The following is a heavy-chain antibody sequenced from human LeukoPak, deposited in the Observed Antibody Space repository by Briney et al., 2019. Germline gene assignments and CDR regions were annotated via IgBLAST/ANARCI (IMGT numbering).Heavy chain of an antibody. D-gene: IGHD3-3*01. V-gene: IGHV3-21*01. Sequence: GGSLRLSCAASGFIFSSYSLNWVRQAPGKGLEWVSSISSGSNYIYYADSVKGRFSISRDNSKNSLYPQMNSLRAEDTAVYYCAREHVTIFGVVKDPLGYWGQGTLVTVSS. J-gene: IGHJ4*02. CDR3: AREHVTIFGVVKDPLGY. CDR2: ISSGSNYI. CDR1: GFIFSSYS.